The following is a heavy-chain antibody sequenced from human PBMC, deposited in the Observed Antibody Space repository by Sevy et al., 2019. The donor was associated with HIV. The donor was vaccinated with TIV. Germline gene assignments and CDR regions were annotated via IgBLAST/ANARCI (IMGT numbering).Heavy chain of an antibody. CDR3: PRWKQAKPIFDY. V-gene: IGHV3-49*04. J-gene: IGHJ4*02. CDR1: GFTFGDYC. Sequence: GGSLRLSCTASGFTFGDYCMSWVRQAPGKGLEWVAFLKSDVYGGTVDHAASVRGRFVISRDDSKTIAYLQMNDLKTEKTAVYYCPRWKQAKPIFDYWGQGALVTVS. CDR2: LKSDVYGGTV. D-gene: IGHD5-18*01.